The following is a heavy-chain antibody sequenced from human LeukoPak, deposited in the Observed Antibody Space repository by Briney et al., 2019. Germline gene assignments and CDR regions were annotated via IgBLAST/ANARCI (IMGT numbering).Heavy chain of an antibody. Sequence: SVKVSCKASGGTFSTYAITWVRQAPGQGLEWMGRILPIFDMANYAQKFQGRVTITADKSTRTAYMELSSLRSDDTAVYYCARDGGWLQTQNHYYYHGMDVWGQGTTVTVSS. CDR2: ILPIFDMA. D-gene: IGHD5-24*01. J-gene: IGHJ6*02. CDR3: ARDGGWLQTQNHYYYHGMDV. CDR1: GGTFSTYA. V-gene: IGHV1-69*04.